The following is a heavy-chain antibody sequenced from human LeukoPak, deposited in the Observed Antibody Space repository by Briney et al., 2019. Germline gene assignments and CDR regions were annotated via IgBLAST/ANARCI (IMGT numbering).Heavy chain of an antibody. Sequence: QPGGSLRLSCAASGFTFSSYSMNWVRQAPGKGLEWVSYISSSSSTIYYADSVKGRFTISRDNAKNSLYLQMNSLRAEDTAVYYCARVDGSGSYHYFDYWGQGTLVTVSS. CDR1: GFTFSSYS. CDR3: ARVDGSGSYHYFDY. CDR2: ISSSSSTI. D-gene: IGHD3-10*01. V-gene: IGHV3-48*01. J-gene: IGHJ4*02.